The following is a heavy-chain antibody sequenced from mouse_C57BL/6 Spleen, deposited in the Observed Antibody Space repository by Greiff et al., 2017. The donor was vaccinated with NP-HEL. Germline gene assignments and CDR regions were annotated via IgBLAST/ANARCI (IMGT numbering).Heavy chain of an antibody. V-gene: IGHV1-82*01. D-gene: IGHD3-2*02. CDR3: AREATSHYFDY. J-gene: IGHJ2*01. CDR2: IYPGDGDT. CDR1: GYAFSSSW. Sequence: VKLQQSGPELVKPGASVKISCKASGYAFSSSWMNWVKQRPGKGLEWIGRIYPGDGDTNYNGKFKGKATLTADKSSSTAYMQLSSLTSEDSAVYFCAREATSHYFDYWGQGTTLTVSS.